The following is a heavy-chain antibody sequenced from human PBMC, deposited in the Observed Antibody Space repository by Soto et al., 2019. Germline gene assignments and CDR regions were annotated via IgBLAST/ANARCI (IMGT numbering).Heavy chain of an antibody. V-gene: IGHV1-2*02. CDR3: ATDDYRIFPY. D-gene: IGHD4-17*01. CDR1: GYPFTTYY. Sequence: HVQLVQSGTEVKKPGASVRVSCMVSGYPFTTYYIHWVRQAPGQGLEWMGWIDPRSGGTVYEQKFQGRVTMTRDTSISTVYMDLSGLTSDDTALYYCATDDYRIFPYWGQGSLVTVSS. CDR2: IDPRSGGT. J-gene: IGHJ4*02.